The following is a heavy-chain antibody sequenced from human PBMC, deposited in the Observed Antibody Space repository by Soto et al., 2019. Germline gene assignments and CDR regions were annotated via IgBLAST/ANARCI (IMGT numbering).Heavy chain of an antibody. J-gene: IGHJ6*02. V-gene: IGHV4-34*01. Sequence: SETLSLTCAVYGGSLSGYYWSWIRQPPGKGLEWIGEINHSGSTNYNPSLKSRVTISVDTSKNQFSLKLSSVTAADTAVYYCARGRREYQLLFGYYYYYGMDVWGQGTTVTVSS. CDR3: ARGRREYQLLFGYYYYYGMDV. D-gene: IGHD2-2*01. CDR2: INHSGST. CDR1: GGSLSGYY.